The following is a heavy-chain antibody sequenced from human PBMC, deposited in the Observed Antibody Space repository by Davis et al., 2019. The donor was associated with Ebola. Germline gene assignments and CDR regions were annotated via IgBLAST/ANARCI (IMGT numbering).Heavy chain of an antibody. CDR2: ISHSGST. CDR1: AGSFSDYY. V-gene: IGHV4-34*01. D-gene: IGHD6-6*01. J-gene: IGHJ4*02. Sequence: MPGGSLRLSCAVSAGSFSDYYWNWIRQPPGKGLEWIGEISHSGSTNYNPSLKSRVTISVDKSKNQFSLKLSSVTAADTAVYYCARGGQLVPFDYWGQGTLVTVSS. CDR3: ARGGQLVPFDY.